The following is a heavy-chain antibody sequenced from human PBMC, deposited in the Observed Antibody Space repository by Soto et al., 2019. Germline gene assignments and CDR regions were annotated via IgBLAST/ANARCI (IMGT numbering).Heavy chain of an antibody. V-gene: IGHV4-59*08. CDR1: GGSISSYY. CDR3: ASFLLAVARTDYFDY. D-gene: IGHD6-19*01. Sequence: SETLSLTCTVSGGSISSYYWSWIRQPPGKGLEWIGCIYYSGSTNYNPSLKSRVTISVDTSKNQFSLKLSSVTAADTAVYYCASFLLAVARTDYFDYWGQGTLVTVSS. CDR2: IYYSGST. J-gene: IGHJ4*02.